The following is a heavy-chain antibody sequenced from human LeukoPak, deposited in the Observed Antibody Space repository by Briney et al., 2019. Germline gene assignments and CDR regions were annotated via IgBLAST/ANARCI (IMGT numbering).Heavy chain of an antibody. CDR3: ARAVSSTPKFDAFDI. Sequence: PGGSLRLSCAASGFTFSSYGMHWVRQAPGKGLEWVAVISYDGSNKYYADSVKGRFTISRDNAKNSLYLQMNSLRAEDTAVYCCARAVSSTPKFDAFDIWGQGTMVTVSS. CDR2: ISYDGSNK. V-gene: IGHV3-30*03. J-gene: IGHJ3*02. CDR1: GFTFSSYG. D-gene: IGHD6-13*01.